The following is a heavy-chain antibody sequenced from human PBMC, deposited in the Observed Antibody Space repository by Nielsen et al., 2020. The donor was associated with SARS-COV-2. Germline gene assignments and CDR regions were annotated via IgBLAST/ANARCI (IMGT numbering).Heavy chain of an antibody. D-gene: IGHD3-10*01. CDR3: AGDRVTMVRGVPYYYGMDV. V-gene: IGHV3-30-3*01. J-gene: IGHJ6*02. CDR2: ISYDGSNK. Sequence: WIRQPPGKGLEWVAVISYDGSNKYYADFVKGRFTISRDNSKNTLYLQMNSLRAEDTAVYYCAGDRVTMVRGVPYYYGMDVWGQGTTVTVSS.